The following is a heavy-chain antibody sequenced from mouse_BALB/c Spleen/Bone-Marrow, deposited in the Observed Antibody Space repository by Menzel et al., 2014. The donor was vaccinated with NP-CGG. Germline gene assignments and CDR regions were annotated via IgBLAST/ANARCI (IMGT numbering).Heavy chain of an antibody. Sequence: EVQLQESGGGLVQPGGSLKLSCAASGFDFSRYWMTWVRQAPGKGLEWIGEINPASSTINYTPSLKDKFIISRDNAKNTLCLQMSKVRSEDTALYYCAKNYYYGYVAYWGQGTLVTVSA. V-gene: IGHV4-1*02. CDR2: INPASSTI. CDR3: AKNYYYGYVAY. CDR1: GFDFSRYW. J-gene: IGHJ3*01. D-gene: IGHD1-2*01.